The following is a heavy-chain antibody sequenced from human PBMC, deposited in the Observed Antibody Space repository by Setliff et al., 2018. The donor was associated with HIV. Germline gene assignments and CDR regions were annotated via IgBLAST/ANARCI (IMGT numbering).Heavy chain of an antibody. CDR3: ARHPREEPQRNYKFDS. CDR2: IYSTGYT. CDR1: GGSISDYY. J-gene: IGHJ4*02. V-gene: IGHV4-4*09. D-gene: IGHD1-7*01. Sequence: SETLSLTCTVSGGSISDYYWSWIRQPPGKGLEWIGYIYSTGYTNYHPSLKTRATISLDTSKSQFSLRLTSVTATDTAIYYCARHPREEPQRNYKFDSWGQGTLVTVSS.